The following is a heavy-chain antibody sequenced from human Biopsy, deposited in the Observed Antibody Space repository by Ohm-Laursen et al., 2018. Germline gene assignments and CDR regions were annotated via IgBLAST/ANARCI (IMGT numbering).Heavy chain of an antibody. J-gene: IGHJ4*02. CDR2: IVPVLGHL. V-gene: IGHV1-69*04. Sequence: ASVKVSCKTSGGPSSNYAFSWVRQAPGQGLEWVGRIVPVLGHLNYAQRFQGRVSITADKSTSYVFMELSRLTSGDTAVYYCAADADGYYTEFDYWGPGTLVTVSS. CDR3: AADADGYYTEFDY. CDR1: GGPSSNYA. D-gene: IGHD3-3*01.